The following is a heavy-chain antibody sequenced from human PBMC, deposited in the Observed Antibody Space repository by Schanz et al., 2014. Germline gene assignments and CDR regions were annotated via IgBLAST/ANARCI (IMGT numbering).Heavy chain of an antibody. CDR2: INSVGSNT. Sequence: EVQVVESGGGLVQPGGSLRLSCAASGFTFSSYSMNWVRQAPGKGLEWVARINSVGSNTDYADSVTGRFTISRDNAKNTLYLQMNTLRAEDTAVYYCARKMKLGVYGGKGHDSLDIWGQGTMVTDSS. D-gene: IGHD4-17*01. J-gene: IGHJ3*02. V-gene: IGHV3-74*01. CDR1: GFTFSSYS. CDR3: ARKMKLGVYGGKGHDSLDI.